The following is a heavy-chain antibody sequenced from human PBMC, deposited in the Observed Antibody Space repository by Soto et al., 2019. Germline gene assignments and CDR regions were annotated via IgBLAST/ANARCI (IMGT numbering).Heavy chain of an antibody. CDR2: IIPIFGTA. Sequence: GASVKVSCKASGGTFSSYAISWVRQAPGQGLEWMGGIIPIFGTANYAQKFQGGVTITADKSTSTAYMELSSLRSEDTAVYYCARGYDFWSGYPLRSGTASFDYWGQGTLVTVSS. D-gene: IGHD3-3*01. CDR1: GGTFSSYA. V-gene: IGHV1-69*06. CDR3: ARGYDFWSGYPLRSGTASFDY. J-gene: IGHJ4*02.